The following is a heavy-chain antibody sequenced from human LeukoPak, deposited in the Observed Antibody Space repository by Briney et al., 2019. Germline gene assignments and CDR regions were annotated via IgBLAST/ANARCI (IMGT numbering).Heavy chain of an antibody. V-gene: IGHV3-21*01. D-gene: IGHD3-22*01. CDR2: ISSSSSYI. CDR3: ARDTYYYYYDSSGRPLYYFDY. J-gene: IGHJ4*02. Sequence: PGGSLRLSCAASGFTFSSYSMNWVRQAPGKGLEWVSSISSSSSYIYYADSVKGRFTISRDNAKNSLHLQMNSLRAEDTAVYYCARDTYYYYYDSSGRPLYYFDYWGQGTLVTVSS. CDR1: GFTFSSYS.